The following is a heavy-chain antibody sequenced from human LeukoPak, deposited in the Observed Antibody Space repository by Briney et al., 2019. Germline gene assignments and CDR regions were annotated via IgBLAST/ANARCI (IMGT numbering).Heavy chain of an antibody. J-gene: IGHJ3*02. Sequence: GGSLRLSCAASGFTFSSYGMHWVRQAPGKGLQWVAVIWSDGSTKYYEDSVKGRFTISRDDSKNTLFLQMNSLRTEDTAVYYCARDRVWGSDAFDIWGQGTMVTVSS. D-gene: IGHD7-27*01. CDR1: GFTFSSYG. CDR2: IWSDGSTK. V-gene: IGHV3-33*01. CDR3: ARDRVWGSDAFDI.